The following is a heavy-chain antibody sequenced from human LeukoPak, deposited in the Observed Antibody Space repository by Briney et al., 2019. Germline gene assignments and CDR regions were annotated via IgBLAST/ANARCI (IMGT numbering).Heavy chain of an antibody. J-gene: IGHJ4*02. Sequence: PGGSLRLSCEASGFTFSSYTMNWVRQAPGKGLEWVSSISSSSSYIYFADSVKGRFTISRDNTNNSLYLQMNSLRVEDTAIYYCARDSTLSNYWGQGTLVTASS. CDR3: ARDSTLSNY. CDR1: GFTFSSYT. CDR2: ISSSSSYI. D-gene: IGHD3-16*01. V-gene: IGHV3-21*01.